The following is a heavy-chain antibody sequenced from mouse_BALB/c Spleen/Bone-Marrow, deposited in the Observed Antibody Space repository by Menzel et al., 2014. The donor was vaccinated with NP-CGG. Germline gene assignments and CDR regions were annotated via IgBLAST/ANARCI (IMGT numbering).Heavy chain of an antibody. Sequence: LVESGPELVKPGASVKMSCKASGYTFTSYYIHWVKRRPGRGLEWIGWIYPGDGSTKYNEKFKGKTTLTADKSSSTAYMLLSSLTSEDSAIYFCARGGGMDYWGQGTSVTVSS. CDR1: GYTFTSYY. CDR3: ARGGGMDY. V-gene: IGHV1S56*01. J-gene: IGHJ4*01. CDR2: IYPGDGST.